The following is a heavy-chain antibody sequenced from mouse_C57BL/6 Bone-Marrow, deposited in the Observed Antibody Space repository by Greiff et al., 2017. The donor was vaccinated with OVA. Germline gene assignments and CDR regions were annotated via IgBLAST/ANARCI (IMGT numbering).Heavy chain of an antibody. Sequence: EVQLVESGEGLVKPGGSLKLSCAASGFTFSSYAMSWVRQTPEKRLEWVAYISSGGDYIYYADTVKGRFTISSDNAKDTLYLQMSSLKSEDTAMYYSTREASYNYGSSYAMDYWGQGTSVTVSS. J-gene: IGHJ4*01. CDR2: ISSGGDYI. V-gene: IGHV5-9-1*02. CDR3: TREASYNYGSSYAMDY. D-gene: IGHD1-1*01. CDR1: GFTFSSYA.